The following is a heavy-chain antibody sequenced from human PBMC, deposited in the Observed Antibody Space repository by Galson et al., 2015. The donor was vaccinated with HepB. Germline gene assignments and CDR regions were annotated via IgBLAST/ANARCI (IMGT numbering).Heavy chain of an antibody. D-gene: IGHD4-23*01. V-gene: IGHV4-59*08. J-gene: IGHJ4*02. Sequence: QVQLQESGPGLVKPSETLSLTCTVSGGSISSYYWSWIRQPPGKGLEWIGYIYYSGSTNYNPSLKSRVTISVDTSKNQFSLKLSSVTAADTAVYYCANEGPDGGNFNWGQGTLVTVSS. CDR3: ANEGPDGGNFN. CDR1: GGSISSYY. CDR2: IYYSGST.